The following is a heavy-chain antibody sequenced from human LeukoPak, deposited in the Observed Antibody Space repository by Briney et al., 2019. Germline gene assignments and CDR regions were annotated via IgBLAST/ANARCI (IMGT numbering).Heavy chain of an antibody. CDR3: ARQRLATLSVDAFDI. J-gene: IGHJ3*02. D-gene: IGHD5-12*01. Sequence: GESLKISCKGSGYNFTDYWIGWVRQMPGKGLERMGIIHPVDSDTRYSPSLQGQVTISADKSITTAYLQWSSLKASDTAMYYCARQRLATLSVDAFDIWGHGTMVTVSS. CDR1: GYNFTDYW. CDR2: IHPVDSDT. V-gene: IGHV5-51*01.